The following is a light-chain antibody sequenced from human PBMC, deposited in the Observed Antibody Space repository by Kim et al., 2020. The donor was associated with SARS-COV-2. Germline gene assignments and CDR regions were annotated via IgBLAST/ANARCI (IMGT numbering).Light chain of an antibody. Sequence: VSPGESATRSGRASQSVTSNIAWYQQKPGQAPRLLIYDASTRATGIPARFSGSGSGTEFSLTISSLQSEDLAVYYCQQYKSWPLTFGGGTKVDIK. J-gene: IGKJ4*01. CDR1: QSVTSN. CDR3: QQYKSWPLT. CDR2: DAS. V-gene: IGKV3-15*01.